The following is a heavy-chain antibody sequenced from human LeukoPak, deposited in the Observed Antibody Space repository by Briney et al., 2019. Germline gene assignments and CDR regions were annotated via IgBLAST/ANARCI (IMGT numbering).Heavy chain of an antibody. J-gene: IGHJ4*02. Sequence: VASVKVSCKASGGTFSSYAISWVRQAPGQGLEWMGRIIPIFGTANYAQKFQGRVTITTDESTSTAYMELSSLRSEDTAVYYCAYGDYSFDYWGRGTLVAVSS. CDR1: GGTFSSYA. V-gene: IGHV1-69*05. CDR3: AYGDYSFDY. D-gene: IGHD4-17*01. CDR2: IIPIFGTA.